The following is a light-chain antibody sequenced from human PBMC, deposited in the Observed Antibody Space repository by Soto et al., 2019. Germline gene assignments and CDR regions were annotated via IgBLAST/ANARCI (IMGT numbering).Light chain of an antibody. Sequence: QSVLTQPRSVSGSPGQSVTISCTGSSSDVGAYSYVSWYQRHAGKGPKLIIHDVSVRPSGVPDRFSASKSDNTASLTISGLQTEDEADYYCSSYAGNYVYVFGSGTKVTVL. CDR2: DVS. CDR3: SSYAGNYVYV. CDR1: SSDVGAYSY. J-gene: IGLJ1*01. V-gene: IGLV2-11*01.